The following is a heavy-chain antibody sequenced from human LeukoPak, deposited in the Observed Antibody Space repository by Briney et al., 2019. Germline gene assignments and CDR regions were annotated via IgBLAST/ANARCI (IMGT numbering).Heavy chain of an antibody. D-gene: IGHD6-13*01. J-gene: IGHJ4*02. CDR2: ISYDVSNK. Sequence: PGGSLRLSCAASGFTFSSYGMHWVRQAPGKGLEWVAVISYDVSNKYYADSVKGRFTISRDNSKNTLYLQMNSLRAEDTAVYYCAKTITSIAAAGRSDYWGQGTLVTVSS. CDR1: GFTFSSYG. V-gene: IGHV3-30*18. CDR3: AKTITSIAAAGRSDY.